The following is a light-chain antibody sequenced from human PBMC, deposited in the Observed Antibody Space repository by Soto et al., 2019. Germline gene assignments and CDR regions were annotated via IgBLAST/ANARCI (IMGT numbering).Light chain of an antibody. J-gene: IGKJ2*01. V-gene: IGKV1-5*01. CDR1: QSISSS. CDR3: QQYNSYSQT. Sequence: DIQMTQSPSTLSASVGDRVTITCRASQSISSSLAWYQQKPGKAPKLLIYDASSLESGVPSRFSGSGSGTEFTLTISSLQPDDFAPYYCQQYNSYSQTFGQGTKLEIK. CDR2: DAS.